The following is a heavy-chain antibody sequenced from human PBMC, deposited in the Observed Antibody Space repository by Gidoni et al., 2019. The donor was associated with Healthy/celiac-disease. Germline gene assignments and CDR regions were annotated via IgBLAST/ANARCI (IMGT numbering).Heavy chain of an antibody. CDR2: INAGTGNR. Sequence: QVPLVQSGAEVKTHGASVKVSCNASGYTFTSYALHWGRQAPGQRLEWMGWINAGTGNRKYSQEFQGRVTITRDTAESTDYMELSSLRSEDTAVYYVARGGGLASWGPQGVWFDPWGQGTLVTVSS. V-gene: IGHV1-3*01. CDR1: GYTFTSYA. D-gene: IGHD3-16*02. J-gene: IGHJ5*02. CDR3: ARGGGLASWGPQGVWFDP.